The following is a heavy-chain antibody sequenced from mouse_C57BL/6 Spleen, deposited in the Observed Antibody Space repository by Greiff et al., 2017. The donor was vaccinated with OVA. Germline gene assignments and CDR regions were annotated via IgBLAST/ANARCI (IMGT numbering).Heavy chain of an antibody. Sequence: VQRVESGPGLVAPSQSLSITCTDSGFSLTSYAISWVRQPPGKGLEWLGVIWTGGGTNYNSALKSRLSISKDNSKSQVFLKMNSLQTDDTARYYCARNNGSSPWYFDVWGTGTTVTVSS. CDR2: IWTGGGT. D-gene: IGHD1-1*01. J-gene: IGHJ1*03. CDR1: GFSLTSYA. CDR3: ARNNGSSPWYFDV. V-gene: IGHV2-9-1*01.